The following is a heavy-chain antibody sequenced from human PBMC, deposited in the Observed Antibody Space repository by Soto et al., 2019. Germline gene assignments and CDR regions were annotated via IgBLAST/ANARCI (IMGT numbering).Heavy chain of an antibody. CDR3: ARGEQYSGRIFDY. CDR1: GDSVSSNSAG. V-gene: IGHV6-1*01. J-gene: IGHJ4*01. Sequence: SQNLSLTCAITGDSVSSNSAGWSWVRQSPSRGLEWLGRTYYRSKWYYEYAVSVRGRITINPDTSKNQYSLQLNSVTPEDTAVYLCARGEQYSGRIFDYWGQGTLVTVSS. D-gene: IGHD1-26*01. CDR2: TYYRSKWYY.